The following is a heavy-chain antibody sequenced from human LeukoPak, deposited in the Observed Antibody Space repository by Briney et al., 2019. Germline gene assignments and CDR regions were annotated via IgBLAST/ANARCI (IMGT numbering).Heavy chain of an antibody. CDR3: ARDLAYCGGDCPFKWFDP. V-gene: IGHV4-4*07. J-gene: IGHJ5*02. Sequence: SETLSLTCTVSGGSISSYYWSWIRQPAGKGLEWIGRIYTSGSTNYNPSLKSRVTISVDKSKNQFSLKLSSVTAADTAVYYCARDLAYCGGDCPFKWFDPWGQGTLVTVSS. CDR1: GGSISSYY. CDR2: IYTSGST. D-gene: IGHD2-21*02.